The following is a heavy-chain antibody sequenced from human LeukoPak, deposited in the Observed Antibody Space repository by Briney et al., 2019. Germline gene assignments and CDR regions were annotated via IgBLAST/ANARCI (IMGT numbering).Heavy chain of an antibody. V-gene: IGHV3-15*01. CDR3: TTDQAHYDYVWGSYSYTPRAY. J-gene: IGHJ4*02. CDR1: GFTFSNAW. Sequence: GGSLRLSCAASGFTFSNAWMSWVRQAPGKGLEWVGRIKSKTDGGTTDYAAPVKGRFTISRDDSKNTLYLQMNSLKTEDTAVYYCTTDQAHYDYVWGSYSYTPRAYWGQGTLVTVSS. D-gene: IGHD3-16*02. CDR2: IKSKTDGGTT.